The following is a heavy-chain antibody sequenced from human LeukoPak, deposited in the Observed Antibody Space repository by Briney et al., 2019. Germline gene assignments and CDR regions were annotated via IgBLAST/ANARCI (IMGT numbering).Heavy chain of an antibody. V-gene: IGHV4-38-2*01. J-gene: IGHJ4*02. D-gene: IGHD3-22*01. CDR3: ARVPHSVEGSMKAVFIHYFDY. CDR2: IDHSGNT. Sequence: PSETLSLTCAVSGYSINSGYCWGWIRQPPGKGLEWIGGIDHSGNTHYNPSLKNRVTVSADTSENEFSLKLRSVTATDTAVYYCARVPHSVEGSMKAVFIHYFDYWGQGSLVTVSS. CDR1: GYSINSGYC.